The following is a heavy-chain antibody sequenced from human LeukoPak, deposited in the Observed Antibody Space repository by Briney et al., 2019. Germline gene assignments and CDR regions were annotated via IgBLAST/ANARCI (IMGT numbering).Heavy chain of an antibody. CDR1: GYTFTGYY. D-gene: IGHD3-10*01. V-gene: IGHV1-2*02. CDR3: ARPRIRGVIFWFDP. Sequence: ASVKVSCKASGYTFTGYYMHWVRQAPGQGLEWMGWINPNSGGTNYAQKFQGRVTMTRDTSISTAYMELSRLRSDDTAVYYCARPRIRGVIFWFDPWGRGTLVTVSS. CDR2: INPNSGGT. J-gene: IGHJ5*02.